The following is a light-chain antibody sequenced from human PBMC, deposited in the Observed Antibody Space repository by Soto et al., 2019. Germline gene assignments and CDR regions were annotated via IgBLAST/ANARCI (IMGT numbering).Light chain of an antibody. CDR2: LCS. Sequence: DLVMTQSPLSLPVTPGEPASISCRSSQSLLHSDGKTYFDWYLQKPGQSPQLLIYLCSNRASGVPNRFSGRGSGTDFTLKISRVEAEDVGVYYCMQGLQTPYTFGQGTKLQIK. J-gene: IGKJ2*01. V-gene: IGKV2-28*01. CDR3: MQGLQTPYT. CDR1: QSLLHSDGKTY.